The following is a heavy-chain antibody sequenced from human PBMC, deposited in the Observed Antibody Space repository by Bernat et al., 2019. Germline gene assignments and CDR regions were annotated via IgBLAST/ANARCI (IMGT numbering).Heavy chain of an antibody. D-gene: IGHD1-26*01. J-gene: IGHJ6*03. CDR2: ITWNGGST. Sequence: EVQLVESGGGVVRPGGSLRLSCVATGFTFDDYGMSWVRQGPGKGLEWVSGITWNGGSTGYADSVKGRFTISRDNAKNSLYLQMNSLRAEDTALYYCARDVSATSLYYYMDVWGKGTTVTVSS. CDR1: GFTFDDYG. V-gene: IGHV3-20*04. CDR3: ARDVSATSLYYYMDV.